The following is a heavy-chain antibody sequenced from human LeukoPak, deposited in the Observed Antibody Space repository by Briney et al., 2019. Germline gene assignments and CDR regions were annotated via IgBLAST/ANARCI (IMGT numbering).Heavy chain of an antibody. CDR1: GFTFTTYW. D-gene: IGHD6-6*01. Sequence: GGSLRLSCAASGFTFTTYWMSWVRQAPGKGLEWVAVISYDGSNKYYADSVKGRFTISRDNSKNTLYLQMNSLRAEDTAVYYCARDFFPGWRLNIAARLPYYYYGMDVWGQGTTVTVSS. CDR2: ISYDGSNK. V-gene: IGHV3-30*03. CDR3: ARDFFPGWRLNIAARLPYYYYGMDV. J-gene: IGHJ6*02.